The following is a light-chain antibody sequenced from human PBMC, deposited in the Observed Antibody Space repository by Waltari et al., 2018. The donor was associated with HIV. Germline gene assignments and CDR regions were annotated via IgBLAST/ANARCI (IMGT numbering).Light chain of an antibody. Sequence: IVLTQSPATLSLSPGERATVSCRASQSVSSYLAWYQQKPGQPPRLLIYDASNRATGIPARFSGSGSGTDFSLTISSLEPEDFAVYYCQQRSNWPPGYTFGQGTKLEIK. CDR2: DAS. CDR3: QQRSNWPPGYT. J-gene: IGKJ2*01. CDR1: QSVSSY. V-gene: IGKV3-11*01.